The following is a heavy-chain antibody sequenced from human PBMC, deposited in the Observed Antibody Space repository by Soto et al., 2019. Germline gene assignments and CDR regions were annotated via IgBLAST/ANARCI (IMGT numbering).Heavy chain of an antibody. CDR2: IVVGSGNT. D-gene: IGHD3-3*01. CDR3: AATAYYDFWSCSLTDAFDI. Sequence: SVKVSCKASGFTFTSSSMQWVRQARGQRLEWIGWIVVGSGNTNYAQKFQERVTITRDMSTSTAYMELSSLRSEDTAVYYCAATAYYDFWSCSLTDAFDIWGQGTMVTVSS. J-gene: IGHJ3*02. CDR1: GFTFTSSS. V-gene: IGHV1-58*02.